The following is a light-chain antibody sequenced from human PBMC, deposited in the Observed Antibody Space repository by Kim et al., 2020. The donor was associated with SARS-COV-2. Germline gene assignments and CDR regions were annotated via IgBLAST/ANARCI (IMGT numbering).Light chain of an antibody. Sequence: SYELTQPPSVSVAPGKTARITCGGNNIGSKSVHWYQQKPGQAPVLVIYYDSDRPSGIPERFSGSNSGNTATLTISRVEAGDEADYYCQVWDSGSDLWVFGGGTQLTVL. CDR1: NIGSKS. J-gene: IGLJ3*02. CDR2: YDS. CDR3: QVWDSGSDLWV. V-gene: IGLV3-21*04.